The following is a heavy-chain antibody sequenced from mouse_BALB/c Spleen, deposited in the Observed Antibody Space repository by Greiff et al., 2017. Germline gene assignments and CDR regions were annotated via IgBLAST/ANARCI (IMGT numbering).Heavy chain of an antibody. CDR1: GFSLTSYG. CDR3: ARNYYGSSYFAY. Sequence: VKVVESGPGLVQPSQSLSITCTVSGFSLTSYGVHWVRQSPGKGLEWLGVIWSGGSTDYNAAFISRLSISKDNSKSQVFFKMNSLQANDTAIYYCARNYYGSSYFAYWGQGTLVTVSA. D-gene: IGHD1-1*01. V-gene: IGHV2-2*02. CDR2: IWSGGST. J-gene: IGHJ3*01.